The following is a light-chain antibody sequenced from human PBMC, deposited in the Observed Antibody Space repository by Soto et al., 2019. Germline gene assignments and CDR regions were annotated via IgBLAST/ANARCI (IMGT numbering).Light chain of an antibody. Sequence: QPVLTQPPSASGTPGQRVTVSCSGSSSNIGSNTVNWYQQLPGTAPKLLIYSNNQRPSGVPDRFSGSKSGTSVSLAISGLQSEDEADYYCAAWDDSLNGLVIGGGTKVTVL. CDR2: SNN. V-gene: IGLV1-44*01. J-gene: IGLJ3*02. CDR3: AAWDDSLNGLV. CDR1: SSNIGSNT.